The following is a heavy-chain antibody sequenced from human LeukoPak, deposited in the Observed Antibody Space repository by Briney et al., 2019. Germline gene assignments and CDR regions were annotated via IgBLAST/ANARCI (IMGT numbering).Heavy chain of an antibody. D-gene: IGHD2-15*01. CDR2: ISSSGSST. V-gene: IGHV3-23*01. J-gene: IGHJ4*02. Sequence: GGSLRLSCAASGFTFSSSAMTWVRQAPGKGLEWVSSISSSGSSTYYSGSVKGRFTISRDTSKNMLYLQMNSLRVEDTAVYYCAKVVSGRFDYWGQGTLVTVSS. CDR1: GFTFSSSA. CDR3: AKVVSGRFDY.